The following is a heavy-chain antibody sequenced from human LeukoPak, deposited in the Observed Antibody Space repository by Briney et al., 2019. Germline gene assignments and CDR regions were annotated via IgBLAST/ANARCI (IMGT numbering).Heavy chain of an antibody. J-gene: IGHJ6*02. CDR1: VDTLSSSA. CDR3: ARDQGLTDPSPYGLYV. D-gene: IGHD4/OR15-4a*01. CDR2: IIPVLNIT. V-gene: IGHV1-69*04. Sequence: SVKVSCKTSVDTLSSSAITWARQAPGQGLEWMGRIIPVLNITSYAQKFQGRVTITADTSTSTVYMELSSLRSEETAVYYCARDQGLTDPSPYGLYVWGQGTTVIVSS.